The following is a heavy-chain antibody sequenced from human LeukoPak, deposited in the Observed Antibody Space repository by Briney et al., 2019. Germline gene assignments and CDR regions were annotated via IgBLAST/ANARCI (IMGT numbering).Heavy chain of an antibody. CDR1: GFTFSSYG. J-gene: IGHJ4*02. CDR3: AKDPLLGYSYGLDY. Sequence: GGSLRLSCAASGFTFSSYGMSWVRQAPGKGLEWVSAISGSGGSTNYADSVRGRFTISRDNSKNTLHLQMNSLRAEDTAVYYCAKDPLLGYSYGLDYWGPGTLVIVPS. CDR2: ISGSGGST. V-gene: IGHV3-23*01. D-gene: IGHD5-18*01.